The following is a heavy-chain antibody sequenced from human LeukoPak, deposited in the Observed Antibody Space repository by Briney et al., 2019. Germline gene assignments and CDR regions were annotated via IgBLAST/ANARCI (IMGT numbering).Heavy chain of an antibody. CDR2: IYGGGST. Sequence: GGSLRLSCAASGFTVSSNYMSWVRQAPGKGLEWVSVIYGGGSTYYADSVKGRFTISRDNSKNTLYLQMNSLRAEDTAVYYCARAHYYGSGSWFDYWGQGTLVTASS. D-gene: IGHD3-10*01. V-gene: IGHV3-66*01. J-gene: IGHJ4*02. CDR1: GFTVSSNY. CDR3: ARAHYYGSGSWFDY.